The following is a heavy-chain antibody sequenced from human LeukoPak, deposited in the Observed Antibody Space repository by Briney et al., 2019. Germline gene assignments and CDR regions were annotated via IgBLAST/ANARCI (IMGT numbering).Heavy chain of an antibody. V-gene: IGHV3-23*01. CDR3: ANPGPRGVFEGGEDY. CDR2: ISGSGGST. CDR1: GFTFSSYA. J-gene: IGHJ4*02. D-gene: IGHD3-16*02. Sequence: GSLRLSCAASGFTFSSYAMSWVRQAPGKGLEWVSAISGSGGSTYYADSVKGRFTISRDNSKNTLYLQMNSLRAEDTAVYYCANPGPRGVFEGGEDYWARGPRVPFS.